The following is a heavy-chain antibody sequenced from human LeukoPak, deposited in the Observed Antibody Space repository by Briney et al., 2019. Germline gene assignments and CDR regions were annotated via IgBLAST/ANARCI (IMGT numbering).Heavy chain of an antibody. CDR3: ARDRGQQIDY. D-gene: IGHD3-10*01. Sequence: PGRSLRLSCAASGFTFSSYGMHWVRQAPGKGLEWVAVIWYDGSNKYYADSVKGRLTISRDNSKNTLYLQMNSLRAEDTAVYYCARDRGQQIDYWGQGSLVTVSP. CDR2: IWYDGSNK. V-gene: IGHV3-33*01. J-gene: IGHJ4*02. CDR1: GFTFSSYG.